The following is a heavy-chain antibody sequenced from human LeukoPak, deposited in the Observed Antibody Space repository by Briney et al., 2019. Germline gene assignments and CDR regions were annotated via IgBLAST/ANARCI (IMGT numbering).Heavy chain of an antibody. CDR3: ARQHGSGSYYRRAIDY. J-gene: IGHJ4*02. D-gene: IGHD3-10*01. Sequence: GESLKISCEASGYIFTTYWTGWVRQMPGKGLEWMGILYPGDSGTRHSPSFRGQVNISADNSITTASLQWSSLKASDTAMYYCARQHGSGSYYRRAIDYWGQGTLVTVSS. V-gene: IGHV5-51*01. CDR2: LYPGDSGT. CDR1: GYIFTTYW.